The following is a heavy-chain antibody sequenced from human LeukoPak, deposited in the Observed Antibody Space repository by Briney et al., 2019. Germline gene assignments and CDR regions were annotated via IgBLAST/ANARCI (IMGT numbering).Heavy chain of an antibody. Sequence: SETLSLTCAVYGGSFSGYYWSCIRQPPGKALEGIGEINHSGSTNYNPSLKSRITISVDTSKNQFSLKLSSVTAADAAVYYCARGPSLYDSSGFHFDYWGQGTLVTVSS. CDR3: ARGPSLYDSSGFHFDY. V-gene: IGHV4-34*01. CDR1: GGSFSGYY. CDR2: INHSGST. D-gene: IGHD3-22*01. J-gene: IGHJ4*02.